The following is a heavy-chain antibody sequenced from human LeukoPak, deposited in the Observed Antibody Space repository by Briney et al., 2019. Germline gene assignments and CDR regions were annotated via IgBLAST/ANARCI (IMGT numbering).Heavy chain of an antibody. CDR2: IYPRDGST. D-gene: IGHD3-10*01. CDR3: ARAYGSGSYYNGVTYNWFDP. Sequence: ASVKVSCKASGYTFTGYYMHWVRQAPGQGLEWMGMIYPRDGSTSYAQKFQGRVTVTRDTSTSTVHMELSGLRSEDTAVYYCARAYGSGSYYNGVTYNWFDPWGQGTLVTVSS. V-gene: IGHV1-46*01. CDR1: GYTFTGYY. J-gene: IGHJ5*02.